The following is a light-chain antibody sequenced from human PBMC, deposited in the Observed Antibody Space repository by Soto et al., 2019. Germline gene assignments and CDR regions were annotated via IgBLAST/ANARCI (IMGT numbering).Light chain of an antibody. V-gene: IGLV1-40*01. Sequence: QSVLTQPPSVSGAPGQRVTISCSGSSSNIGAVYDVHWYQQLPGTAPKLLIYGNSNRPSGVPDRFSGSKSGTSASLAITGLQAEDEADYYCQSYDSSLSGILFGGGTKVTVL. CDR1: SSNIGAVYD. J-gene: IGLJ2*01. CDR3: QSYDSSLSGIL. CDR2: GNS.